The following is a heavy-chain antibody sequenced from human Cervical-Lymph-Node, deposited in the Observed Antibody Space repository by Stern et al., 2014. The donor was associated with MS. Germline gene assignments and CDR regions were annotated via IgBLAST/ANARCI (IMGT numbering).Heavy chain of an antibody. CDR1: GYTFTGYY. Sequence: VQLLQSGAEVKKPGASVKVSCKASGYTFTGYYIHWGRQAPGQGLEWMGWIIPNNGDTNYAQNFQGRVTMTRDTSISTAYMELSRLRSDDTAVYYCAKDGYNYWGQGTLVTVSS. CDR2: IIPNNGDT. J-gene: IGHJ4*02. CDR3: AKDGYNY. D-gene: IGHD5-24*01. V-gene: IGHV1-2*02.